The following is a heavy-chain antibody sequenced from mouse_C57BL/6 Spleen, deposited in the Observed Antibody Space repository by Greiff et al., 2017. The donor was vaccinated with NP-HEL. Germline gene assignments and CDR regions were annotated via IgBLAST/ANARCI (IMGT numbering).Heavy chain of an antibody. V-gene: IGHV1-42*01. CDR1: GYSFTGYY. J-gene: IGHJ1*03. CDR3: ARPPLSYLFDV. CDR2: INPSTGGT. D-gene: IGHD5-5*01. Sequence: EVQLQQSGPELVKPGASVKISCKASGYSFTGYYMNWVKQSPEKSLEWIGEINPSTGGTTYNQKFKAKATLTVDKSSSTAYMQLKSLTSADSAVYYLARPPLSYLFDVWGTGTTVTVSS.